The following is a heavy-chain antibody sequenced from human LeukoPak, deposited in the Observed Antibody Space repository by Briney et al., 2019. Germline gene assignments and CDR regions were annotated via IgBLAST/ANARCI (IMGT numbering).Heavy chain of an antibody. J-gene: IGHJ5*02. Sequence: VASVKVSCTASGYTFTSYYMHWVRQAPGQGLEWMGIINPSGGSTSYAQKFQGRVTMTRDTSASTVYMELSSLRSEDTAVYYCARDRGGRGFLEWLHTYSNWFDPWGQGTLVTVSS. CDR3: ARDRGGRGFLEWLHTYSNWFDP. V-gene: IGHV1-46*01. CDR2: INPSGGST. D-gene: IGHD3-3*01. CDR1: GYTFTSYY.